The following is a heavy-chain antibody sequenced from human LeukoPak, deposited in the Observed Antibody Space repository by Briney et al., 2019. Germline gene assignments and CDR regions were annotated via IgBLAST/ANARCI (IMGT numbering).Heavy chain of an antibody. Sequence: ASVKVSCKASGYTFTGYYMHWVRQAPGQGLEWMRWINPNSGGTNYAQKFQGRVTMTRDTSISTAYMELSRLRSDDTAVYYCAVTYCGGDCYSGSYYYYYMDVWGKGTTVTVSS. CDR3: AVTYCGGDCYSGSYYYYYMDV. V-gene: IGHV1-2*02. J-gene: IGHJ6*03. CDR1: GYTFTGYY. D-gene: IGHD2-21*02. CDR2: INPNSGGT.